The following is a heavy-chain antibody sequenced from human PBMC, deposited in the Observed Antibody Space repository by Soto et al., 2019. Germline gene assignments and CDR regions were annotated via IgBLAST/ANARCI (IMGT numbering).Heavy chain of an antibody. D-gene: IGHD3-22*01. Sequence: SETLSLTCSVSGGSITSYYWSWIRQPPGKGLEWIAYIYYSGSTSYNPSLKSRVSISLDTSKNQFSLKLSSVTAAHTAVYYCARTYDGSGPNSGGYGFDIWGQGTMVTVSS. CDR1: GGSITSYY. CDR2: IYYSGST. V-gene: IGHV4-59*01. J-gene: IGHJ3*02. CDR3: ARTYDGSGPNSGGYGFDI.